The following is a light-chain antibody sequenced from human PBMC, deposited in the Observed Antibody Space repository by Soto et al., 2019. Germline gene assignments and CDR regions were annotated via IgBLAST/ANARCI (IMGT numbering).Light chain of an antibody. CDR3: QQYNSYSPFT. CDR2: KAS. CDR1: QSISSW. Sequence: DIQMTQSPSTLFASVGDRVTITCRASQSISSWLAWYQQKPGKAPKLLIYKASSLESGVPSRFXGSGPGTEFTLPISSLQPDDFATYYCQQYNSYSPFTFGQGTKLEIK. J-gene: IGKJ2*01. V-gene: IGKV1-5*03.